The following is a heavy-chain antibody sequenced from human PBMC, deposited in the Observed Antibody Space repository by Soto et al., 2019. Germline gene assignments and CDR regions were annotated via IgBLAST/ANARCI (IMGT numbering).Heavy chain of an antibody. CDR3: ARQNYCISTSCYAEYYYYGMDV. D-gene: IGHD2-2*01. Sequence: ASVKVSCKASGYTFTSYDINWVRQATGQGLEWMGWMNPNSGNTGYAQEFQGRVTMTRNTSISTAYMELSSLRSGDTAVYYCARQNYCISTSCYAEYYYYGMDVWG. CDR2: MNPNSGNT. J-gene: IGHJ6*02. CDR1: GYTFTSYD. V-gene: IGHV1-8*01.